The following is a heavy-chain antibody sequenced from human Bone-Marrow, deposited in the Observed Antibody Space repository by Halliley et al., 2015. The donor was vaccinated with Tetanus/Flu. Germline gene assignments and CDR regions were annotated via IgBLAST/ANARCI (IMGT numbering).Heavy chain of an antibody. CDR3: ARGFWVMDV. CDR1: GYSFTSYW. V-gene: IGHV5-51*01. Sequence: QLVQSGAEVKKPGESLKISCKGSGYSFTSYWIGWVRQMPGKGLEWMGIIYPADSEIRYSPSSQGQVTISADMSISTAYLQWRSLEASDAAIYYFARGFWVMDVWGPGTTVTVSS. D-gene: IGHD3-16*01. J-gene: IGHJ6*02. CDR2: IYPADSEI.